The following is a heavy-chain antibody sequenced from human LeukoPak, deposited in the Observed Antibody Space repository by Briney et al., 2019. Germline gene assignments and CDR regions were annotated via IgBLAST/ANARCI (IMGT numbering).Heavy chain of an antibody. J-gene: IGHJ4*02. D-gene: IGHD2-8*01. CDR1: GFTFSNTN. CDR3: ARVVNGYVDY. Sequence: GGSLRLSCVASGFTFSNTNMNWVRQAPGKGLKWVSFISASSNYIYYADSVKGRFTISRDNAQNSLYLQMNSLRAEDTAVYFCARVVNGYVDYWGQGTLVTVSS. CDR2: ISASSNYI. V-gene: IGHV3-21*06.